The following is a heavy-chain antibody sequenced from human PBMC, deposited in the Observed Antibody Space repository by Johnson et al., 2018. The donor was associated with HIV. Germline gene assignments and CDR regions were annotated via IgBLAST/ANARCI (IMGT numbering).Heavy chain of an antibody. V-gene: IGHV3-30-3*01. J-gene: IGHJ3*02. CDR3: TRGGGAYCGGNCLRAFDI. CDR1: GFTFRSYA. D-gene: IGHD2-21*02. CDR2: ISYDGSNK. Sequence: QMQLVESGGGVVQPGRSLRLSCAASGFTFRSYAMHWVRQAPGKGLEWVAVISYDGSNKYYADSVKGRFTISRDNSMNTLYLQMNSLRTEDTALYYCTRGGGAYCGGNCLRAFDIWGQGTMVTVSS.